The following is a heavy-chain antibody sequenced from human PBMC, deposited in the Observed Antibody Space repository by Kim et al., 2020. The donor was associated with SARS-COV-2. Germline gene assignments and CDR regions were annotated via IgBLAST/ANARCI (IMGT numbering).Heavy chain of an antibody. CDR1: SDSISGYY. J-gene: IGHJ5*01. D-gene: IGHD6-13*01. CDR3: ARQISVSSRLDS. CDR2: IYSSGGA. V-gene: IGHV4-59*08. Sequence: SETLSLTCTVSSDSISGYYWSWIRRPPGKGLEWIGDIYSSGGANYNPSLKSRVTISVDTSKNQFSLKLSSVTAADTAVYYCARQISVSSRLDSWGQGTL.